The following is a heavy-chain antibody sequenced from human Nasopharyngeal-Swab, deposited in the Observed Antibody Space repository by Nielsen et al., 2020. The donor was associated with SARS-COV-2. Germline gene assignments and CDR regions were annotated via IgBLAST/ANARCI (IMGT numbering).Heavy chain of an antibody. D-gene: IGHD2-2*01. V-gene: IGHV4-61*01. J-gene: IGHJ5*02. CDR1: GGSVSSGSYY. CDR2: IYYSGST. CDR3: ARGTPYCSSTSCYSWFDP. Sequence: SETLSLTCTVSGGSVSSGSYYWSWIRQPPGKGLEWIGYIYYSGSTNYNPSLKSRVTISVDTSKNQFSLKLSSVTAADTAVYYCARGTPYCSSTSCYSWFDPWGQGTLVTVSS.